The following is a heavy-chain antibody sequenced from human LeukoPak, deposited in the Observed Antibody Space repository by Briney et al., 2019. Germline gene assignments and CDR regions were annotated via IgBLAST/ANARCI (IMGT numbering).Heavy chain of an antibody. V-gene: IGHV5-51*01. CDR2: IYPGDSDT. D-gene: IGHD2-15*01. CDR1: YW. Sequence: YWSWIRQPPGKDLEWMGIIYPGDSDTRYSPSFQGQVTISADKSISTAYLQWSSLKASDTAMYYCARLDGGYFDYWGQGTLVTVSS. J-gene: IGHJ4*02. CDR3: ARLDGGYFDY.